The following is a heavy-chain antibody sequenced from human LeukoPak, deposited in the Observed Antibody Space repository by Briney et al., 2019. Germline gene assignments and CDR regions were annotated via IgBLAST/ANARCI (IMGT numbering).Heavy chain of an antibody. CDR1: GYTFTDDY. J-gene: IGHJ4*02. D-gene: IGHD3-9*01. V-gene: IGHV1-2*02. Sequence: ASVKVSCKTSGYTFTDDYIQWVGQAPGQGLEWMGWINPNTGGTDYGQKFHGRVTMTTASSISTAYMELTRLRSDDTAVYYCARETYDSSTAHILILYWGRGTRITVSS. CDR2: INPNTGGT. CDR3: ARETYDSSTAHILILY.